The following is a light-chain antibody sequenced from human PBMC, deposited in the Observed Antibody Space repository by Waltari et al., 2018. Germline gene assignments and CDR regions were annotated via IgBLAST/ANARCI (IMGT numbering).Light chain of an antibody. Sequence: EIVLTQSPATLSLSPGERATLSCRASQNVNNYLAWYQQKPGQAPRLLIYDASNRAAGIPARFSGSVSGTDFTLTISSLEPEDFAVYYCQQRTNWLTFGGGTKVEIK. CDR2: DAS. CDR1: QNVNNY. J-gene: IGKJ4*01. CDR3: QQRTNWLT. V-gene: IGKV3-11*01.